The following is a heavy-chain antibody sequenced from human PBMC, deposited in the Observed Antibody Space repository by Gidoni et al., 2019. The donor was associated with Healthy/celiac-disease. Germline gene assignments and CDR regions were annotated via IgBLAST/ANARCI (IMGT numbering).Heavy chain of an antibody. V-gene: IGHV3-30-3*01. CDR1: GFTFSSYA. CDR2: ISYDGSNK. D-gene: IGHD4-17*01. CDR3: ARDPYGDNWYFEL. J-gene: IGHJ2*01. Sequence: VQLVESGGGVVQPGRSLRLPCAASGFTFSSYAMHWVRQAPGKGLAWVAVISYDGSNKYYADSVKGRVTISRDNSKNTLYLQMNSLRAEDTAVYYCARDPYGDNWYFELWGRGTLVTVSS.